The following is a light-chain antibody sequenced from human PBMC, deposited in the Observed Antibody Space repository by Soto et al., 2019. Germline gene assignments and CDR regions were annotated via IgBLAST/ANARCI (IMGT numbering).Light chain of an antibody. Sequence: QSVLTQPRSVSGSPGQSVTISCTGTSSDVGGYNYVSWYQQYPGKAPKLMIYDVNKRPSGVPDRFSGSKSGNTASLTISGLQAEDEADYYCCSYAGSSYVFGIGTKLTVL. V-gene: IGLV2-11*01. CDR2: DVN. J-gene: IGLJ1*01. CDR1: SSDVGGYNY. CDR3: CSYAGSSYV.